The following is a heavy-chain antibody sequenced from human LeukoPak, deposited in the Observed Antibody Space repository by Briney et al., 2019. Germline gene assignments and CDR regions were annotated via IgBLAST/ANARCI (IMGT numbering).Heavy chain of an antibody. J-gene: IGHJ3*02. V-gene: IGHV3-48*03. CDR3: ARDQYSGSLDAFDI. Sequence: GGSLRLSCAASGFTFSSYEMNWVRQAPGKGLEWVSYISSSGDTIYYADSVKGRFTISRDNAKNSLYLQMNSLRAEDTAIYYCARDQYSGSLDAFDIWGRGTMVTVSS. CDR2: ISSSGDTI. D-gene: IGHD1-26*01. CDR1: GFTFSSYE.